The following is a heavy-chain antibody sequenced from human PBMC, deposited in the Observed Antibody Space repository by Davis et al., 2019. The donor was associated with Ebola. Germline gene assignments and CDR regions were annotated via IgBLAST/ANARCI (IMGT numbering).Heavy chain of an antibody. CDR3: AREGFWSGYRSRFDY. Sequence: MPSETLSLTCTVSGGSISSGDYYWSWIRQPPGKGLEWIGEINHSGSTNYNPSLKSRVTISVDTSKNQFSLKLSSVTAADTAVYYCAREGFWSGYRSRFDYWGQGTLVTVSS. CDR1: GGSISSGDYY. V-gene: IGHV4-39*07. CDR2: INHSGST. D-gene: IGHD3-3*01. J-gene: IGHJ4*02.